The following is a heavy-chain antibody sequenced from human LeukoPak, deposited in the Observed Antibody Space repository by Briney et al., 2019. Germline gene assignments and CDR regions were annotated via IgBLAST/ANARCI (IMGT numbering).Heavy chain of an antibody. CDR1: GGSFSGYY. Sequence: SETLSLTCAVYGGSFSGYYWSWIRQPPGKGLEWIGEINHSGSTNYNPSLKSRVTISVDTSKNQFSLKLSSVTAADTAVYYCARGTRVVVVPAAHYYFDYWGQGTLVTVSS. J-gene: IGHJ4*02. V-gene: IGHV4-34*01. D-gene: IGHD2-2*01. CDR3: ARGTRVVVVPAAHYYFDY. CDR2: INHSGST.